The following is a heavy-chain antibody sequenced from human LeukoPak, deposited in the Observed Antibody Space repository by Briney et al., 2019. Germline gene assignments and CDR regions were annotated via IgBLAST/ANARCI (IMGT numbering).Heavy chain of an antibody. CDR3: ARDVDSSDAFDI. V-gene: IGHV4-59*12. CDR2: IYYSGST. CDR1: GGSISSYY. J-gene: IGHJ3*02. D-gene: IGHD3-22*01. Sequence: SETLSLTCTVSGGSISSYYWSWIRQPPGKGLEWIGYIYYSGSTNYNPSLKSRVTISVDTSMNQFSLKLSSVTAADTAVYYCARDVDSSDAFDIWGQGTMVTVSS.